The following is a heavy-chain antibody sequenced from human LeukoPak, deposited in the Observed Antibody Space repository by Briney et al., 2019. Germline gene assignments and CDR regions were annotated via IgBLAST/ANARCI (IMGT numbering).Heavy chain of an antibody. J-gene: IGHJ3*02. CDR3: ARGGTYDI. CDR1: GFTFSTYS. V-gene: IGHV3-21*01. CDR2: IISSGTYV. Sequence: GGSLRLSCAASGFTFSTYSMNWVRQAPGEGLEWVSSIISSGTYVQIADSLEGRFTISRDNAKKSLYLQMNSLKGEDTAVYFCARGGTYDIWGQGTRVTVSS.